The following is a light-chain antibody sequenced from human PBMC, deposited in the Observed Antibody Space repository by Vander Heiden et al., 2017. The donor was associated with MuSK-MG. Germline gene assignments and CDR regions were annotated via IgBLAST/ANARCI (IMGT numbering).Light chain of an antibody. Sequence: SYVLTQQPSVSVAPGQTATLTCGGNNIGSKRVYWYQRKPGHAPVLVVYDDSDRPSGIPERFSGANSGNTATLTISTVEAGDEADYYCQVWDTVSDHLVVFGGGTKLTVL. CDR1: NIGSKR. V-gene: IGLV3-21*02. CDR3: QVWDTVSDHLVV. J-gene: IGLJ2*01. CDR2: DDS.